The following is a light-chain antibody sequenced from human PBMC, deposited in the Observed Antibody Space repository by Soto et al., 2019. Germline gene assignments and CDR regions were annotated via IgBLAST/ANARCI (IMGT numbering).Light chain of an antibody. Sequence: EIVLTQSPATLSLSPGERVTLSCRASQSASTYLAWYQQKPGQAPRLLIYDASNRVAGIPARFSGSGSGTDFTLTINSLEPEDIAVYYCQQRSNWPLTFGGGTKVEIK. V-gene: IGKV3-11*01. CDR3: QQRSNWPLT. CDR1: QSASTY. J-gene: IGKJ4*01. CDR2: DAS.